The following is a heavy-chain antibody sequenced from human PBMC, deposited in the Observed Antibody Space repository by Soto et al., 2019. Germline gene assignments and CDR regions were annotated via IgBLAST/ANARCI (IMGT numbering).Heavy chain of an antibody. CDR2: ISAYNGNT. V-gene: IGHV1-18*04. CDR1: GYTFTSYG. CDR3: ARAIQDYGSGSYFPESNY. D-gene: IGHD3-10*01. Sequence: ASVKVSCKASGYTFTSYGISWLRQAPGQGLEWMGWISAYNGNTNYAQKLQGRVTMTTDTSTSTAYMELRSLRSDDTAVYYCARAIQDYGSGSYFPESNYWGQGTLVTVSS. J-gene: IGHJ4*02.